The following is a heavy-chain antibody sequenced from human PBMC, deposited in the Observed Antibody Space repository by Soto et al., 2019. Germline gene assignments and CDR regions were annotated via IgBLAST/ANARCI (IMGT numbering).Heavy chain of an antibody. CDR1: GFTFSSYA. CDR3: AKDRARRYSYGFYYYYGMDV. CDR2: ISGSGGST. V-gene: IGHV3-23*01. J-gene: IGHJ6*02. Sequence: EVQLLESGGGLVQPGGSLRLSCAASGFTFSSYAMRWVRQAPGKGLEWVSAISGSGGSTYYADSVKGRFTISRDNSKNTLYLQMNSLRAEDTAVYYCAKDRARRYSYGFYYYYGMDVWGQGTTVTVSS. D-gene: IGHD5-18*01.